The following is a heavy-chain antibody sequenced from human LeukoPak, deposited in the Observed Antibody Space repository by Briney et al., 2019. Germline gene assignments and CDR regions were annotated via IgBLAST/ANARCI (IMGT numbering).Heavy chain of an antibody. D-gene: IGHD5-18*01. CDR1: GYTFTSYY. CDR3: ARSRGYGYGYYYYGMDV. Sequence: ASVKVSCKASGYTFTSYYMHWVRQAPGQGLEWMGIINPSGGSTSYAQKFQGRVTMTRDTSTSTVYMELSSLRSEDTVVYYCARSRGYGYGYYYYGMDVWGQGTTVTVSS. CDR2: INPSGGST. V-gene: IGHV1-46*01. J-gene: IGHJ6*02.